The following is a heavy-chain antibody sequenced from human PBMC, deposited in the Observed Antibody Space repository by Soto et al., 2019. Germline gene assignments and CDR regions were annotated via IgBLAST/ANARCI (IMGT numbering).Heavy chain of an antibody. CDR3: ARENDFWSGFYGMDV. CDR1: GFTFSRYA. D-gene: IGHD3-3*01. Sequence: PGGSLRLSCAASGFTFSRYAMHWVRQAPGKGLEWVAVILYDGNNKYYGDSVKGPRFTISRDNSKNTLYLQMNSLRAEDTAVYYCARENDFWSGFYGMDVWGQGTTGTVSS. J-gene: IGHJ6*02. CDR2: ILYDGNNK. V-gene: IGHV3-30-3*01.